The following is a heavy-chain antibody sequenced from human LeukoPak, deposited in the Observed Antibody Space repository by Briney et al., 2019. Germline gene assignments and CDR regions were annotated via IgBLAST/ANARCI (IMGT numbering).Heavy chain of an antibody. Sequence: ASVKVSCKASGYTFTSDYMHWVRQAPGQGLEWMGWINPNSGGTNYAQKFQGRVTMTRDTSISTAYMELSRLRSDDTDVYYRARDDPYYYDSSGYSPFDYWGQGTLVTVS. V-gene: IGHV1-2*02. CDR2: INPNSGGT. CDR3: ARDDPYYYDSSGYSPFDY. D-gene: IGHD3-22*01. CDR1: GYTFTSDY. J-gene: IGHJ4*02.